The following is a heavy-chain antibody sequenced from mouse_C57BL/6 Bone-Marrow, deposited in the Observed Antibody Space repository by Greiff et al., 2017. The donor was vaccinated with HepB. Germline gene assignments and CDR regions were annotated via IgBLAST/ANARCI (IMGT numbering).Heavy chain of an antibody. Sequence: VKLMESGPGLVAPSQSLSITCTVSGFSLTSYGVHWVRQPPGKGLEWLVVIWSDGSTTYNSALKSRLSISKDNSKSQVFLKMNSLQTDDTAMYYCARHAYGSSPYYYAMDYWGQGTSVTVSS. CDR3: ARHAYGSSPYYYAMDY. CDR1: GFSLTSYG. J-gene: IGHJ4*01. CDR2: IWSDGST. D-gene: IGHD1-1*01. V-gene: IGHV2-6-1*01.